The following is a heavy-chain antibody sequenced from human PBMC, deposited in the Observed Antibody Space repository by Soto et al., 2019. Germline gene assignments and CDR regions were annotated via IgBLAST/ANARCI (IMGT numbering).Heavy chain of an antibody. J-gene: IGHJ4*02. CDR1: GDSISSGGYY. D-gene: IGHD3-3*01. CDR3: ARGRVTIFGVVITDFDY. V-gene: IGHV4-31*03. Sequence: QVQLQESGPGLVKPSQTLSLTCTVSGDSISSGGYYWSWIRQHPGKGLEWIGYIYASGSTFYNPSRKSRITLSVDRSKNQFSLKLTSVTAADTTMYCCARGRVTIFGVVITDFDYWGQGTLVTVSS. CDR2: IYASGST.